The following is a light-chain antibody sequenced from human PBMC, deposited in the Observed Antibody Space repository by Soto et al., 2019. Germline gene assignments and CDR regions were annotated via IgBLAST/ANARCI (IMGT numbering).Light chain of an antibody. CDR3: QQYGSSPPTT. Sequence: EIVLTQSPGTLSLSPGERATLSCRASQSVSSSYLAWYQQKPGQAPRLLIYGASSRATGIPDRFSGSGSGTDFTLTISILEPEDFAVYYYQQYGSSPPTTFGGGTKVEIK. CDR1: QSVSSSY. CDR2: GAS. V-gene: IGKV3-20*01. J-gene: IGKJ4*01.